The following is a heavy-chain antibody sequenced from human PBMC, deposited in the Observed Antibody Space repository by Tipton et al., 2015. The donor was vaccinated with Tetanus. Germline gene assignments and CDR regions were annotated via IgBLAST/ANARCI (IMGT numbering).Heavy chain of an antibody. CDR2: INPGGGST. V-gene: IGHV1-46*01. Sequence: QSGAEVKKPGASVKVSCKASGYTFTSYYMHWVRQAPGQGLEWMGIINPGGGSTSYAQKFQGRVTMTRDTSTSTVYMELSSLRSEDTAVYYCARVFIAVAGHNWFDPWGQGTLVTVSS. CDR3: ARVFIAVAGHNWFDP. J-gene: IGHJ5*02. CDR1: GYTFTSYY. D-gene: IGHD6-19*01.